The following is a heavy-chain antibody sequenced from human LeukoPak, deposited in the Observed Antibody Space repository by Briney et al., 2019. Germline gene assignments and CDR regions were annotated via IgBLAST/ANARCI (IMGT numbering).Heavy chain of an antibody. CDR2: INHSGST. J-gene: IGHJ5*02. V-gene: IGHV4-34*01. Sequence: SETLSLTCAVYGGSFSGYYWSWIRQPPGKGLEWIGEINHSGSTYYNPSLKSRVTISVDTSKNQFSLKLSSVTAADTAVYYCASEQQLGQNWFDPWGQGTLVTVSS. CDR1: GGSFSGYY. CDR3: ASEQQLGQNWFDP. D-gene: IGHD6-13*01.